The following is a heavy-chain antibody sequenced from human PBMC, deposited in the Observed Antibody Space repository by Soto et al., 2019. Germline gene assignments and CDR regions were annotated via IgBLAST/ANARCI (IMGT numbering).Heavy chain of an antibody. D-gene: IGHD6-6*01. CDR3: AGGSSKSWFDP. J-gene: IGHJ5*02. Sequence: SATLSITCNVSNGSISSSGYYWSWIRQHPGQGLEWIGYIYYSGSTYYNPSLKSRVTISVDTSKNQFSLKLGSVTAADTAMYYCAGGSSKSWFDPWGQGTLVTVSS. V-gene: IGHV4-31*03. CDR1: NGSISSSGYY. CDR2: IYYSGST.